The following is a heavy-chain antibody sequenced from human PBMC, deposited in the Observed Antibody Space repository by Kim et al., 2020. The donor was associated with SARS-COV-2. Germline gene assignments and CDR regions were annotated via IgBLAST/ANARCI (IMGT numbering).Heavy chain of an antibody. J-gene: IGHJ4*02. D-gene: IGHD6-19*01. CDR1: GFTFSSYG. Sequence: GGSLRLSCAASGFTFSSYGMHWVRQAPGKGLEWVAVIWYDGSNKYYADSVKGRFTISRDNSKNTLYLQMNSLRAEDTAVYYCARGAIQWLVRGIDYWGQGTLVTVSS. V-gene: IGHV3-33*01. CDR3: ARGAIQWLVRGIDY. CDR2: IWYDGSNK.